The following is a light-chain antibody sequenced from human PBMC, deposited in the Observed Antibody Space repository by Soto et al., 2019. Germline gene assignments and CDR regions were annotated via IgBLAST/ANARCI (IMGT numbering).Light chain of an antibody. CDR1: QSLRNTY. CDR3: LLYYDAPRT. Sequence: PGERATLSCRASQSLRNTYLSWYQQKPGQAPRLLIYGVFSRATGVPDRFSGGGSGTDFTLTISRVEPEDFAMYFCLLYYDAPRTFGQGTKVAIK. V-gene: IGKV3-20*01. J-gene: IGKJ1*01. CDR2: GVF.